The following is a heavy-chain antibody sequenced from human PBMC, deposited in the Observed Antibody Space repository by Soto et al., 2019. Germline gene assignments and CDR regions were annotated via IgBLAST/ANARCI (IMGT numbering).Heavy chain of an antibody. Sequence: LRLSCAASGFTLEDYAMHWVRQTPRKGLEWVSGIDWNSGRIGYGDSVKGRFTISRDNGKNSVYLEMNSLRAEDTAVYYCLSSGGASTWSQGTLVTVSS. CDR2: IDWNSGRI. CDR1: GFTLEDYA. J-gene: IGHJ5*02. CDR3: LSSGGAST. D-gene: IGHD5-12*01. V-gene: IGHV3-9*01.